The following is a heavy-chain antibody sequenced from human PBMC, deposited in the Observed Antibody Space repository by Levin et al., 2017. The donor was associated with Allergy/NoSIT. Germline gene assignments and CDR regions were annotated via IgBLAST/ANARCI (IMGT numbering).Heavy chain of an antibody. CDR1: GFSLSTSGVG. V-gene: IGHV2-5*02. CDR3: AHVVDTAMAYLFDY. J-gene: IGHJ4*02. Sequence: SGPTLVKPTQTLTLTCTFSGFSLSTSGVGVGWIRQPPGKALEWLALIYWDDDKRYSPSLKSRLTITKDTSKNQVVLTMTNMDPVDTATDYCAHVVDTAMAYLFDYWGQGTLVTVSS. D-gene: IGHD5-18*01. CDR2: IYWDDDK.